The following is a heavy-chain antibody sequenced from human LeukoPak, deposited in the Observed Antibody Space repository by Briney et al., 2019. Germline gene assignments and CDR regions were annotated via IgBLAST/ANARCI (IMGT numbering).Heavy chain of an antibody. V-gene: IGHV1-58*02. CDR1: GFTFTNSA. Sequence: SVKVSCKASGFTFTNSAMQWVRQARGQRLEWIGWIVVASGNTKYAQKFQERVTITRDMSTSTAYMELSSLRPEDAAVYYCAAAPIEMQQRGFDYWGQGTLVTVSS. CDR3: AAAPIEMQQRGFDY. CDR2: IVVASGNT. J-gene: IGHJ4*02. D-gene: IGHD5-24*01.